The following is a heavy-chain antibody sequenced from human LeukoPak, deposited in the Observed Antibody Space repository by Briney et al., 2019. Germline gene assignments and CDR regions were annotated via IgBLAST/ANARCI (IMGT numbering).Heavy chain of an antibody. Sequence: ASVNVSCKASGGTFSSYAISWVRQAPGQGLEWMGGIIPIFGTANYAQKFQGRVTITADESTSTAYMELSSLRSEDTAVYYCARGPKCTNGVCPPYYYYYGMDVWGQGTTVTVSS. CDR2: IIPIFGTA. CDR1: GGTFSSYA. V-gene: IGHV1-69*01. CDR3: ARGPKCTNGVCPPYYYYYGMDV. J-gene: IGHJ6*02. D-gene: IGHD2-8*01.